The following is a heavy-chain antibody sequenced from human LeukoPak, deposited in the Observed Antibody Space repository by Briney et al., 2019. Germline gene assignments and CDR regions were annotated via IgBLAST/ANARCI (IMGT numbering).Heavy chain of an antibody. CDR1: GYTFTSYG. D-gene: IGHD6-19*01. V-gene: IGHV1-2*02. CDR3: ALQWLVNNWFDP. J-gene: IGHJ5*02. CDR2: INPNSGGT. Sequence: GASVKVSCKASGYTFTSYGISWVRQAPGQGLEWMGWINPNSGGTNYAQKFQGRVTMTRDTSISTAYMELSRLRSDDTAVYYCALQWLVNNWFDPWGQGTLVTVSS.